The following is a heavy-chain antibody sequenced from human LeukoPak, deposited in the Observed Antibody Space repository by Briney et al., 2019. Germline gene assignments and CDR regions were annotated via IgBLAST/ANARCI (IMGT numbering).Heavy chain of an antibody. Sequence: PSETLSLTCAVYGGSFSGYYWSWIRQPPGKGLEWIGEINHSGSTNYNPSLKSRVTISVDTSKNQFSLKLSSVTAADTAVYYCAREGPRRGRWLQDFDYWGQRTLVTVSS. CDR3: AREGPRRGRWLQDFDY. D-gene: IGHD5-24*01. J-gene: IGHJ4*02. CDR1: GGSFSGYY. V-gene: IGHV4-34*01. CDR2: INHSGST.